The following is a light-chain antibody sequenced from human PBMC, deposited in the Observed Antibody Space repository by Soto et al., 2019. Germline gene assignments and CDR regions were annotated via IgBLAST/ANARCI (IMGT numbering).Light chain of an antibody. CDR1: QTMSPW. CDR2: DAS. CDR3: QQYTNTNNPWM. J-gene: IGKJ1*01. Sequence: IQVTQSPPTLSASVGDRVTVTVRAIQTMSPWMAWYQQKPGKAPKLLVYDASTLQSGVASRFSGSGSGTEFTLIISGLQPDDSATYYCQQYTNTNNPWMFGQGTKV. V-gene: IGKV1-5*01.